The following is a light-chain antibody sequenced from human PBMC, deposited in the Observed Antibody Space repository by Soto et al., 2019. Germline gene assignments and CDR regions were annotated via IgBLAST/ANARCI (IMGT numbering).Light chain of an antibody. V-gene: IGKV3-11*01. CDR3: QQRSNWPPIT. CDR1: QSVSRY. J-gene: IGKJ5*01. Sequence: EIVLTQSPDTLSLSPGVRATLSCRASQSVSRYLAWYQQKPGQAPRLLIYDASNRATGIPARFSGSGSGTDFTLTISSLEPEDFAVYYCQQRSNWPPITFGQGTRLEIK. CDR2: DAS.